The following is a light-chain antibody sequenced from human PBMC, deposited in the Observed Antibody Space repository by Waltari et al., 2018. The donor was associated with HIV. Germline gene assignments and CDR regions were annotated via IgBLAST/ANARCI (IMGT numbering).Light chain of an antibody. Sequence: QSVLTQPPSVSGAPGQRVTISCTGSSSNLGAGYTLSWYRQLPGTAPKPLIYSNTNRPSGVPDRFSGSKSGTSASLAITGLQADDEADYYCQSYDSSLSGYVFGTGTKVTVL. CDR3: QSYDSSLSGYV. J-gene: IGLJ1*01. V-gene: IGLV1-40*01. CDR2: SNT. CDR1: SSNLGAGYT.